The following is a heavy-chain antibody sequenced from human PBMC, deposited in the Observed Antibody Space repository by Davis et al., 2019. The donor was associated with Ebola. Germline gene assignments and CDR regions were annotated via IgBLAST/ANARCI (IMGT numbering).Heavy chain of an antibody. CDR3: ASLRRTITGMDDGFDI. CDR2: IYTGDSDT. J-gene: IGHJ3*02. Sequence: GESLKISCKDSGNSFSSHWIGWVRQMHGKGLDWMGIIYTGDSDTRYSPSFRGQVTISADKSMKTAFLQWSSLKASDSGMYYCASLRRTITGMDDGFDIWGQGTMITVSS. CDR1: GNSFSSHW. D-gene: IGHD2-8*02. V-gene: IGHV5-51*01.